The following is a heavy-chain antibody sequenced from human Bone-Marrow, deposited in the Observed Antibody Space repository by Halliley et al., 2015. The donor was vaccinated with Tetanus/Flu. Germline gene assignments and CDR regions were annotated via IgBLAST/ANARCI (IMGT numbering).Heavy chain of an antibody. CDR2: FYYSGST. D-gene: IGHD3-16*02. CDR1: GGSISHYY. V-gene: IGHV4-59*01. J-gene: IGHJ5*02. Sequence: TLSLTCAVSGGSISHYYWSWIRQPPGKGLEWIGYFYYSGSTNYNSSLESRVTMSVDTSKNQVSLKLRSVTAADTAVYYCATVRREHLRLGELSFGTWGQGTPVTVSS. CDR3: ATVRREHLRLGELSFGT.